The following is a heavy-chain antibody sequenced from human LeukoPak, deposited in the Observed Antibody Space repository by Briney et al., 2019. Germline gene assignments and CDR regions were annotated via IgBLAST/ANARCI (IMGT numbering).Heavy chain of an antibody. D-gene: IGHD5-18*01. J-gene: IGHJ4*02. V-gene: IGHV5-51*01. Sequence: GASLKISCKCSGYSFTSYWIGWVRPMPGKRLEWMGIIHPGDSDTRYSPSFQGQVTISADKSISTAYLQWGSLKASDTAMYYCARGGYSSTIFDYWGQGALVTVSS. CDR1: GYSFTSYW. CDR3: ARGGYSSTIFDY. CDR2: IHPGDSDT.